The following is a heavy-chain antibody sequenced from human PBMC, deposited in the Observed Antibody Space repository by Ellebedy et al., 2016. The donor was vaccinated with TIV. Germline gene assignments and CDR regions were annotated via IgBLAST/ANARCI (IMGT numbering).Heavy chain of an antibody. Sequence: AASVKVSCKASGGTFSSYAISWVRQAPGQGLEWMGGIIPIFGTANYAQKFQGRVTITADKSTSTAYMELSSLRSEDTAVYYCARVSGGSGWYGALDYWGQGTLVTVSS. J-gene: IGHJ4*02. D-gene: IGHD6-19*01. V-gene: IGHV1-69*06. CDR1: GGTFSSYA. CDR3: ARVSGGSGWYGALDY. CDR2: IIPIFGTA.